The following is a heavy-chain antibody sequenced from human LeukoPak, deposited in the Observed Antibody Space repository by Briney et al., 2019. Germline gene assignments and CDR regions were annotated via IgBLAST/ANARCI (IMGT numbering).Heavy chain of an antibody. Sequence: SETLSLTCTVSGGSISSSSYYWGWIRQPPGTGLEWIGSINYSGNTYYNPSLKGRVTISVDTSKNQFSLKLNSVTAADTAVYYCARLDIVVVPASSFDHWGQGTLVTVSS. CDR1: GGSISSSSYY. CDR2: INYSGNT. V-gene: IGHV4-39*01. CDR3: ARLDIVVVPASSFDH. J-gene: IGHJ4*02. D-gene: IGHD2-2*01.